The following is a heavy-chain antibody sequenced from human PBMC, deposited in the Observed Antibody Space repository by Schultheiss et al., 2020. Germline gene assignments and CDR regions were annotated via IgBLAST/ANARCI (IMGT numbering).Heavy chain of an antibody. J-gene: IGHJ3*02. CDR3: ARVVFDAFDI. CDR2: ISSSSSYI. D-gene: IGHD3-10*01. CDR1: GFTVSSNY. V-gene: IGHV3-21*01. Sequence: GGSLRLSCAASGFTVSSNYMSWVRQAPEKGLEWVSSISSSSSYIYYADSVKGRFTISRDNAKNSLYLQMNSLRAEDTAVYYCARVVFDAFDIWGQGTMVTVSS.